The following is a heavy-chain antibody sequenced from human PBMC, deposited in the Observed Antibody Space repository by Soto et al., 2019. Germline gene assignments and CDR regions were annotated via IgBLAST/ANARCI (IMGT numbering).Heavy chain of an antibody. CDR1: GGTFSSYT. D-gene: IGHD6-19*01. J-gene: IGHJ4*02. Sequence: SVKVSCKASGGTFSSYTISWVRQAPGQGLEWMGRIIPILGIANYAQKFQGRVTITADKSTSTAYMELSSLRSEDTAVYYCARDPDHPGSGYSSGREDYWGQGTLVTVSS. V-gene: IGHV1-69*04. CDR3: ARDPDHPGSGYSSGREDY. CDR2: IIPILGIA.